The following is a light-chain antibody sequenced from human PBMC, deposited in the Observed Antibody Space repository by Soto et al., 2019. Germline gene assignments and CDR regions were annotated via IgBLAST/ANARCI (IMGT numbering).Light chain of an antibody. CDR1: QSLLHSNGYNF. Sequence: DIVMTQSPLSLPVTPGEPASISCRSSQSLLHSNGYNFLGWYLQKPGQSPQLLIYLGSNRASGVPDRFSGSGSGTDFTLKISRVEAEDVGVYYCMQALQTPWTLGQGTKVDIK. CDR3: MQALQTPWT. V-gene: IGKV2-28*01. J-gene: IGKJ1*01. CDR2: LGS.